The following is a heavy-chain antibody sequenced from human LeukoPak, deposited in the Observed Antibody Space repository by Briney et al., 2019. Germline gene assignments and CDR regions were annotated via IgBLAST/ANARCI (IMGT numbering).Heavy chain of an antibody. J-gene: IGHJ4*02. V-gene: IGHV3-21*01. D-gene: IGHD6-19*01. CDR3: AKEGSGWRGYFDY. Sequence: GGSLRLSCAASGFTFSSYSMNWVRQAPGKGLEWVSSISSSSSYIYYADSVKGRFTISRDNAKNSLYLQMNSLRAEDTAVYYCAKEGSGWRGYFDYWGQGTLVTVSS. CDR2: ISSSSSYI. CDR1: GFTFSSYS.